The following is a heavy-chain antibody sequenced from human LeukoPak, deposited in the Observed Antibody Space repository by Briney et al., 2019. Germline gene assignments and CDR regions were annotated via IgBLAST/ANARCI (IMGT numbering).Heavy chain of an antibody. CDR1: GYSFTDHW. V-gene: IGHV5-51*01. Sequence: GESLKISCKSSGYSFTDHWIAWMRQVPGKGLEWMGIIYPGDSETRYSPSFQGQVTISADKSISTAYLQWSSLKASDTAMYYCARLITEGRDYWGQGTLVTVSS. J-gene: IGHJ4*02. CDR3: ARLITEGRDY. CDR2: IYPGDSET.